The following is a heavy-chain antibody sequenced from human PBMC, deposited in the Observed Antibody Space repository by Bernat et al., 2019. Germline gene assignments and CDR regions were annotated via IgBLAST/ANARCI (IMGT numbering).Heavy chain of an antibody. V-gene: IGHV3-30*18. J-gene: IGHJ6*02. Sequence: QVQLVESGGGVVQPGRSLRLSCAASGFTFSSYGMHWVRQAPGKGLEWVAVISYDGSNKYYADSVKGRFTISRDNSKNTLYLQMNSLRAVDTAVYYCAKVTGGKNEYYDILTGYYNHYYYYYGMDVWGQGTTVTVSS. CDR1: GFTFSSYG. CDR3: AKVTGGKNEYYDILTGYYNHYYYYYGMDV. D-gene: IGHD3-9*01. CDR2: ISYDGSNK.